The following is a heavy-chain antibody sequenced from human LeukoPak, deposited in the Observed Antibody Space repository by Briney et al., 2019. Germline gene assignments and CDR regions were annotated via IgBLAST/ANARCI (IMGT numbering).Heavy chain of an antibody. D-gene: IGHD2-2*01. V-gene: IGHV4-59*01. J-gene: IGHJ5*02. CDR3: ARAQGSTSFEDWFDP. Sequence: SETLSLTCTVSGGSISNYYWSWIRQPPGKGLEWIGHIYYSGSTNYNPSLKSRVTISVDTSKNQFSLKLKSVTAADTAVYYCARAQGSTSFEDWFDPWGQGTLVTVSS. CDR1: GGSISNYY. CDR2: IYYSGST.